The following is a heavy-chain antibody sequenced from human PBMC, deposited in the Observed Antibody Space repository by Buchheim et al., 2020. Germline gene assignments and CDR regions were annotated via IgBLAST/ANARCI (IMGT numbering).Heavy chain of an antibody. D-gene: IGHD3-22*01. CDR1: GFTFSSYW. CDR2: INSDGSST. CDR3: ARAIGDPSEYYYDSSGYYANRFDP. V-gene: IGHV3-74*01. Sequence: EVQLVESGGGLVQPGGSLRLSCAASGFTFSSYWMHWVRQAPGKGLVWVSRINSDGSSTSYADSVKGRFTISRDNAKNTLYLQMNSLRAEDTAVYYCARAIGDPSEYYYDSSGYYANRFDPWGQGTL. J-gene: IGHJ5*02.